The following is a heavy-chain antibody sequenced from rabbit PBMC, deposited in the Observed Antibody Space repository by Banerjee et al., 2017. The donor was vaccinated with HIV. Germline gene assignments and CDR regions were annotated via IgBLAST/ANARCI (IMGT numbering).Heavy chain of an antibody. CDR2: IYTGSSGGT. Sequence: QEQLKETGGGLVQPGGSLTLSCKASGFDFSDTYLSWVRQAPGKGLEWIACIYTGSSGGTWYASWAKGRFTISKTSSTTVTLQMTSLTAADTATYFCARVDDYGNYGYWLWGPGTLVTVS. D-gene: IGHD2-1*01. CDR1: GFDFSDTYL. V-gene: IGHV1S45*01. CDR3: ARVDDYGNYGYWL. J-gene: IGHJ4*01.